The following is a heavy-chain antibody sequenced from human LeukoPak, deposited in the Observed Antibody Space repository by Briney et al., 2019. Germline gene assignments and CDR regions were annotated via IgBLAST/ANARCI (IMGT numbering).Heavy chain of an antibody. J-gene: IGHJ6*02. CDR1: GFTFSSYA. D-gene: IGHD3-22*01. CDR2: ISGSGGST. CDR3: AKGTYYYDSSGYYFIRYYYYYGMDV. Sequence: GGSLRLSCAASGFTFSSYAMSWVRQAPGKGLEWVSAISGSGGSTYYADSVKGRFTISRDNSKNTLYLQVNSLRAEDTAVYYCAKGTYYYDSSGYYFIRYYYYYGMDVWGQGTTVTVSS. V-gene: IGHV3-23*01.